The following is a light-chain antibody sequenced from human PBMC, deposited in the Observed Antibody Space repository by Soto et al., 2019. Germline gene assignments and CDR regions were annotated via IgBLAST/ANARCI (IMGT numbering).Light chain of an antibody. CDR3: SSYTSSRTPYV. CDR1: SSDVGDYNS. CDR2: DVT. Sequence: QSVLTHPASVSGSPGQSITISCTGTSSDVGDYNSVSWYQQHPVKAPKLMIYDVTNRPSGVSDRFSGSKSGNTASLTISGLQADDEADYYCSSYTSSRTPYVFGTGTKVTVL. J-gene: IGLJ1*01. V-gene: IGLV2-14*01.